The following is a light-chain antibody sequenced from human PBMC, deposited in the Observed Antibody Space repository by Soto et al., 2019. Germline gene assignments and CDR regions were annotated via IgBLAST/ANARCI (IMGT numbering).Light chain of an antibody. CDR3: QLWDTSSDHIL. J-gene: IGLJ2*01. Sequence: SYELTQPPSVSVAPGQTARLTCGGNNIGSETVHWYQQKPGQAPLLVVYDDSERPSGIPERFSGSNSGNTATLTISRVEAGDEADYFCQLWDTSSDHILFGGGTKLTVL. V-gene: IGLV3-21*02. CDR1: NIGSET. CDR2: DDS.